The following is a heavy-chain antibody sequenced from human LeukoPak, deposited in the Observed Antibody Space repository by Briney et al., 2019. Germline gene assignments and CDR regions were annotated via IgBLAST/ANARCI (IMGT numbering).Heavy chain of an antibody. CDR3: ARDGGGPDAFDI. CDR2: ISYDGSNT. CDR1: GFTFSSYA. Sequence: PGRSLRLSCAASGFTFSSYAMHWVRQAPGKGLEWVAVISYDGSNTYYADSVKGRFTISRDNSKNTLYLQMNSLRAEDTAVYYCARDGGGPDAFDIWGQGTMVTVSA. V-gene: IGHV3-30*01. J-gene: IGHJ3*02. D-gene: IGHD3-16*01.